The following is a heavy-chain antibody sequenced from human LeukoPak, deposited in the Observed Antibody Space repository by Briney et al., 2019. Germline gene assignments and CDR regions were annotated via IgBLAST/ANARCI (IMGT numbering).Heavy chain of an antibody. CDR3: ARGGYYDSTVPFDY. CDR2: ISSSSSTI. V-gene: IGHV3-48*01. D-gene: IGHD3-22*01. Sequence: GGSLRLSCAASGFTFSSYSMNWVRQAPGKGLEWVSYISSSSSTIYYADSVKGRFTISRDNAKNSLYLQMNSLRAEDTAVYYCARGGYYDSTVPFDYWGQGTLVTVSS. J-gene: IGHJ4*02. CDR1: GFTFSSYS.